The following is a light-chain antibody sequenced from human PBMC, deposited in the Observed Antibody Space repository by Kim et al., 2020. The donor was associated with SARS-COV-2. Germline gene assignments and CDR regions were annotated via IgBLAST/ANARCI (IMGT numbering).Light chain of an antibody. CDR3: SAWDSSLSAWV. CDR1: SNNVGNQG. CDR2: RNN. J-gene: IGLJ3*02. Sequence: QAGLTQPPSVSKGLRQTATLTCTGNSNNVGNQGAAWLQQHQGHPPKLLSYRNNNRPSGISERLSASRSGNTASLTITGLQPEDEADYYCSAWDSSLSAWVLGRGTQLTVL. V-gene: IGLV10-54*01.